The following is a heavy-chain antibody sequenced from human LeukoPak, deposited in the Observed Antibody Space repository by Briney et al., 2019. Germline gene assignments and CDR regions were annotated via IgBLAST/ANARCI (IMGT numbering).Heavy chain of an antibody. D-gene: IGHD6-19*01. J-gene: IGHJ2*01. CDR3: AQIRATGWYDWLFDL. CDR1: GFSFSNYA. V-gene: IGHV3-30*04. Sequence: PGGSLRLSCAASGFSFSNYAEHWVRQAPGKGLEWVAVISKDGGNTHYADSVKGRFTVSRDDSKNTLYLQMNSVRSDDTAVYHCAQIRATGWYDWLFDLWGRGSQVTVSS. CDR2: ISKDGGNT.